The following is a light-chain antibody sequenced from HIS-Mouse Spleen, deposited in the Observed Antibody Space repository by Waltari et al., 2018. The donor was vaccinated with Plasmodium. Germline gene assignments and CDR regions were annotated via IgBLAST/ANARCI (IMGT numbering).Light chain of an antibody. V-gene: IGLV3-10*01. CDR2: EDR. J-gene: IGLJ3*02. CDR3: YSTDSSGNHRV. Sequence: SYELTQPPSVSVSPGQTARITCSGDALPKKYAYWYQQKSGQAPVLVIYEDRKRPYGIPWRFSGSSSGTMATLTISGAQVEDEADYYCYSTDSSGNHRVFGGGTKLTVL. CDR1: ALPKKY.